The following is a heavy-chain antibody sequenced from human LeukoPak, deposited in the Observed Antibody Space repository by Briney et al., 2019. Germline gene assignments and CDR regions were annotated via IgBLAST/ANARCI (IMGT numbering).Heavy chain of an antibody. CDR1: GFTFSSYG. D-gene: IGHD3-9*01. CDR2: IRYDGSNK. J-gene: IGHJ4*02. Sequence: GGSLRLSCAASGFTFSSYGMHWVRQAPGKGLGWVAFIRYDGSNKYYADSVKGRFTISRDNSKNTLYLQMNSLRAEDTAVYYCATFFYDILTGYSDYDDYWGQGTLVTVSS. CDR3: ATFFYDILTGYSDYDDY. V-gene: IGHV3-30*02.